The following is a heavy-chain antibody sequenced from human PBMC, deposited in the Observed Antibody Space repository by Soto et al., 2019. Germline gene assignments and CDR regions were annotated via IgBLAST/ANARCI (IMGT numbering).Heavy chain of an antibody. CDR2: SRNKANSYTT. CDR1: GFTFSDHY. D-gene: IGHD1-26*01. CDR3: TRSPVGVAPSDI. J-gene: IGHJ3*02. Sequence: EVQLVESGGGLVQPGGSLRLSCAASGFTFSDHYMDWVRQAPGKGLEWVGRSRNKANSYTTEYAASVKGRFTISRDDSKNSVYLQMNSLKTEDTAVYYCTRSPVGVAPSDIWGQGTMVTVSS. V-gene: IGHV3-72*01.